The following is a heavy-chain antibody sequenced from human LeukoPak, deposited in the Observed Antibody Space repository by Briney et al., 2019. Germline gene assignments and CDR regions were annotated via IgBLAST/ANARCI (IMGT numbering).Heavy chain of an antibody. Sequence: SETLSLTCSVSGGSISSSSYYWGWIRQPPGKGLEWIGTFHYSGSTYYNPSLKSRVTISVNMSKNQFSLKLISVTAADTAVYYCARLYRKTYKWSDQPDYWGQGTLVTVSS. V-gene: IGHV4-39*07. D-gene: IGHD1-20*01. J-gene: IGHJ4*02. CDR1: GGSISSSSYY. CDR2: FHYSGST. CDR3: ARLYRKTYKWSDQPDY.